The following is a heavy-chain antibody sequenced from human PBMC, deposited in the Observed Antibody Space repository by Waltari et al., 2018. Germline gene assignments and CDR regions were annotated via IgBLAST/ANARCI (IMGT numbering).Heavy chain of an antibody. CDR2: ISSSSSTI. V-gene: IGHV3-48*01. Sequence: EVQLVESGGGLVQPGGSLRLRCAASGFTFRSYSMNWVRQAPGKGLEWVSYISSSSSTIYYADSVKGRFTISRDNAKNSLYLQMNSLRAEDTAVYYCARVPRNDYGDYGVWGQGTMVTVSS. D-gene: IGHD4-17*01. J-gene: IGHJ3*01. CDR3: ARVPRNDYGDYGV. CDR1: GFTFRSYS.